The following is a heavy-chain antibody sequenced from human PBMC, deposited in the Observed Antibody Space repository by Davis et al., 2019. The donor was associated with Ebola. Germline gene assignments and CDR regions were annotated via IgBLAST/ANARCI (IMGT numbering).Heavy chain of an antibody. V-gene: IGHV3-23*01. Sequence: GESLNLSCAASGFTFSSYAMSWVRQAPGKGLEWVSAISGSGGSSYYADSVKGRFTISRDNSKNTLYLQMNSLRAEDTDVYYCAKEEYYYGSRSYQYYFDYWGQGTLVTVSS. CDR3: AKEEYYYGSRSYQYYFDY. CDR1: GFTFSSYA. J-gene: IGHJ4*02. D-gene: IGHD3-10*01. CDR2: ISGSGGSS.